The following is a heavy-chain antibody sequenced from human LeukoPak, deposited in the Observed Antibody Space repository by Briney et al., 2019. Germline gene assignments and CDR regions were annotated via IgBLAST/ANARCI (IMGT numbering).Heavy chain of an antibody. Sequence: SETLSLTCTVSGVSISGYYWSWIRQPVGKGLEWIGRIYISRGTTYNPSLRSRVIMSVDTSKNQFSLQLTSVTAADTAMYYCARESRIVEGDGYHIDVWGKGTTVTISS. CDR2: IYISRGT. CDR1: GVSISGYY. J-gene: IGHJ6*03. D-gene: IGHD1-26*01. V-gene: IGHV4-4*07. CDR3: ARESRIVEGDGYHIDV.